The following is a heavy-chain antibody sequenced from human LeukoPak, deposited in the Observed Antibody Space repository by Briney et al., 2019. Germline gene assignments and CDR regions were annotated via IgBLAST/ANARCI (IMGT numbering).Heavy chain of an antibody. J-gene: IGHJ4*02. CDR1: GYTFTGYY. CDR3: ARGNNVLLWFGELPGDY. CDR2: INPNSGGT. D-gene: IGHD3-10*01. V-gene: IGHV1-2*02. Sequence: ASVKVSCKASGYTFTGYYMHWVRQAPGQGLEWMGWINPNSGGTNYAQKFQGRVTMTRDTSISTAYMELSRLRSDDTAVYYCARGNNVLLWFGELPGDYWGQGTLVTVSS.